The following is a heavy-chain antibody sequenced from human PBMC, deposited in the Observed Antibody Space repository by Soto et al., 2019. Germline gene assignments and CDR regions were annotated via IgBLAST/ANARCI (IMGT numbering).Heavy chain of an antibody. CDR3: AKDYYDSSGYYYYFDY. CDR1: GFTFSSYA. V-gene: IGHV3-23*01. CDR2: ISGSGGST. D-gene: IGHD3-22*01. J-gene: IGHJ4*02. Sequence: GGSLRLSCAASGFTFSSYAMSWVRQAPGKGLEWVSAISGSGGSTYYADSVKGRFTISRDKSKNTLYLQMNSLRAEDTAVYYCAKDYYDSSGYYYYFDYWGQGTLVTVSS.